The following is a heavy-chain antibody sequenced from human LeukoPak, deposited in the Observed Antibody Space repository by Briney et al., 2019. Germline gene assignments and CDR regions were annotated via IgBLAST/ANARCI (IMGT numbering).Heavy chain of an antibody. D-gene: IGHD3-10*01. V-gene: IGHV3-23*01. J-gene: IGHJ3*02. CDR2: ISGSGDNT. Sequence: GGSLRLSCAASGFTFSSYAMSWVRQAPGKGLEWVSAISGSGDNTYYSDSVKGRLTISRDNSKNTLYLQMNSLRAEDTAVYYCTTLRGVRGPLAFDIWGQGTMVTVSS. CDR1: GFTFSSYA. CDR3: TTLRGVRGPLAFDI.